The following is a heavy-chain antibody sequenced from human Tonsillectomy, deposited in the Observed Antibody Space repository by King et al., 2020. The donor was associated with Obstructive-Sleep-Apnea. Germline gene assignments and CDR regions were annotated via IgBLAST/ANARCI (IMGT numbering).Heavy chain of an antibody. V-gene: IGHV1-18*04. CDR3: ARDRSAAGHFDY. J-gene: IGHJ4*02. CDR2: ISAYNGNT. CDR1: GYSFTNYD. D-gene: IGHD6-13*01. Sequence: QLVQSGAEVKKPGASVKVSCKTSGYSFTNYDISWVRQAPGQGIEWMGWISAYNGNTNYAQKLQGRVTMTTDTSTTTAYMDLRSLRSDDTAVYYCARDRSAAGHFDYWGQGTRVTVSS.